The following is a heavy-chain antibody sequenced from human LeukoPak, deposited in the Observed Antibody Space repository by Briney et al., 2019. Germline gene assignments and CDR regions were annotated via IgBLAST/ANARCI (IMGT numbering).Heavy chain of an antibody. CDR2: ISYDGSNK. CDR1: GFTFSSYS. V-gene: IGHV3-30*18. Sequence: GGSLRLSCAASGFTFSSYSMNWVRQAPGKGLEWVAVISYDGSNKYYADSVKGRFTISRDNSKNTLYLQMNSLRAEDTAVYYCAKNSPGGFDYWGQGTLVTVSS. D-gene: IGHD2-8*02. CDR3: AKNSPGGFDY. J-gene: IGHJ4*02.